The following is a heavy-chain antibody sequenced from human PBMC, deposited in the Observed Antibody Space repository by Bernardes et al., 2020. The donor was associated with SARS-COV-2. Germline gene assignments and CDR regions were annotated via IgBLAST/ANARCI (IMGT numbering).Heavy chain of an antibody. CDR3: ASVTYSSGSDFDY. Sequence: ASVQVSCKASGFTFPDYFIHWVRQTPGQGLEWMGWINLCSGDTRYAQNFEGRVTMTRDTSISTVYMELSRLRSDDTAVFFCASVTYSSGSDFDYWGQGTLVIVSS. D-gene: IGHD6-19*01. V-gene: IGHV1-2*02. CDR1: GFTFPDYF. CDR2: INLCSGDT. J-gene: IGHJ4*02.